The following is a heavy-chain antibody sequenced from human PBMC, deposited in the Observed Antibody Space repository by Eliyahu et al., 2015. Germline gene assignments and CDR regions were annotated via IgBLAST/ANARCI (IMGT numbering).Heavy chain of an antibody. CDR2: INPNSGGT. J-gene: IGHJ3*02. CDR1: GYXFTGYY. D-gene: IGHD1-26*01. Sequence: QVQLVQSGAEVKKPGASVKVSCKASGYXFTGYYMHWVRQAPGQGLEWMGWINPNSGGTNYAQKFQGWVTMTRDTSISTAYMELSRLRSDDTAVYYCALPSVGRGLGAFDIWGQGTMVTVSS. CDR3: ALPSVGRGLGAFDI. V-gene: IGHV1-2*04.